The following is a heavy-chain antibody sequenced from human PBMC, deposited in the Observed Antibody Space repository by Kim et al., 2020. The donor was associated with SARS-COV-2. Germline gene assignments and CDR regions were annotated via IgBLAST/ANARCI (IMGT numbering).Heavy chain of an antibody. D-gene: IGHD3-10*01. CDR2: IRSKAYGGTT. CDR3: TRDMVRGAAGGPNWFDP. J-gene: IGHJ5*02. CDR1: GFTFGDYA. V-gene: IGHV3-49*04. Sequence: GGSLRLSCTASGFTFGDYAMSWVRQAPGKGLEWVGFIRSKAYGGTTEYAASVKGRFTISRDDSKSIAYLQMNSLKTEDTAVYYCTRDMVRGAAGGPNWFDPWGQGTLVTVSS.